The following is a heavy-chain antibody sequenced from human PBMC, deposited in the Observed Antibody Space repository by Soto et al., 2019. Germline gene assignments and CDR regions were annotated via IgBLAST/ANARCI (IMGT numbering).Heavy chain of an antibody. CDR1: GVSINSGGYY. Sequence: QVQLQESGPGLVKPSQTLSLTCSVSGVSINSGGYYWSWIRHHPGKGLEWIGYIYYTGHTFYNPSLKSRVSMSLDTSKNQFSLKLSSVTAADTAVYYCARGSQLERDALDIWGQGTMVTVSS. D-gene: IGHD1-1*01. CDR3: ARGSQLERDALDI. J-gene: IGHJ3*02. V-gene: IGHV4-31*03. CDR2: IYYTGHT.